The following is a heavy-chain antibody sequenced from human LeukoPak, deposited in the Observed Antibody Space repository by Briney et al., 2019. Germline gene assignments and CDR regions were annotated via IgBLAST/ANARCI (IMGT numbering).Heavy chain of an antibody. Sequence: SETLTLTCAVYGGSFSGYYWSWIRQPPGKGLEWIGEINHSGSTNYNPSLKSRVTISVDTSKNQFSLKLSSVTAADTAVYYCARHLGHSGYDSKGDFDYWGQGTLVTVSS. V-gene: IGHV4-34*01. CDR2: INHSGST. J-gene: IGHJ4*02. D-gene: IGHD5-12*01. CDR3: ARHLGHSGYDSKGDFDY. CDR1: GGSFSGYY.